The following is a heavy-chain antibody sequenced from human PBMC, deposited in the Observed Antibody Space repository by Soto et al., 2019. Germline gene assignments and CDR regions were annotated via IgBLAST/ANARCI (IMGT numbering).Heavy chain of an antibody. D-gene: IGHD2-8*01. V-gene: IGHV6-1*01. J-gene: IGHJ5*01. CDR3: ARLIGNSWLDS. Sequence: QVQLQQSGPGLVKPSQTLSLTCAISGDRVSTNSDTWDWIRQSPSIGLEWLGRTYYRSTWSYDYAVSLKGRITINPDTSNSQPSLHLNSVTPDDTAVYYCARLIGNSWLDSWGQGTLVTFSS. CDR1: GDRVSTNSDT. CDR2: TYYRSTWSY.